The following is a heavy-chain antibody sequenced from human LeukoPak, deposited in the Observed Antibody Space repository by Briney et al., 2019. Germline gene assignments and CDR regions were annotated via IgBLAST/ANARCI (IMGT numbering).Heavy chain of an antibody. Sequence: GGSLRLSCAASGFTFSSYGMHWVRQAPGKRLEWVAVISYDGSNKYYADSVKGRFTISRDNSKNTLYLQMNSLRVEDTAVYYCANWPHDAFDIWGQGTMVTVSS. CDR2: ISYDGSNK. J-gene: IGHJ3*02. CDR1: GFTFSSYG. CDR3: ANWPHDAFDI. V-gene: IGHV3-30*18.